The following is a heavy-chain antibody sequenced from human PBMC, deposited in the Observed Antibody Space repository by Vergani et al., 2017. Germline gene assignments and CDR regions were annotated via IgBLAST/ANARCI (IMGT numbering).Heavy chain of an antibody. CDR3: AREPTITMIVVFSYAFDI. Sequence: EVQLLESGGGLVQPGGSLRLSCAASGFTFSSYAMSWVRQAPGKGLEWVSAISGSGGSTYYADSVKGRFTISRDNSKNTLYLQMNSLRAEDTAVYYCAREPTITMIVVFSYAFDIWGQGTMVTVSS. CDR1: GFTFSSYA. V-gene: IGHV3-23*01. CDR2: ISGSGGST. D-gene: IGHD3-22*01. J-gene: IGHJ3*02.